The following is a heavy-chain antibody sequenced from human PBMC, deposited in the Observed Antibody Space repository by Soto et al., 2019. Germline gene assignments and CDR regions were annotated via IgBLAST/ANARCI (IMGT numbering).Heavy chain of an antibody. CDR1: GNTFTNFG. D-gene: IGHD2-2*01. CDR2: ISAYTDDP. Sequence: ASVKVSCKASGNTFTNFGVTWVRQALGQGLEWMGWISAYTDDPNYAQKFQGRVTRTIDTSTSTAYLDLRSLTSDDTAVYYCARIIPGAEAWFDPWGQGTLVT. V-gene: IGHV1-18*01. J-gene: IGHJ5*02. CDR3: ARIIPGAEAWFDP.